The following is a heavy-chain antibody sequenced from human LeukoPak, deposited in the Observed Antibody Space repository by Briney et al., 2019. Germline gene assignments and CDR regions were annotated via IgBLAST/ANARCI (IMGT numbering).Heavy chain of an antibody. CDR2: IYISGTT. Sequence: PSETLSLTCSISGVSINDHYWAWIRQPAGRGLEWIGHIYISGTTDYNPSLRSRVTISLDMSKNSFSLGLTSMTAADTAVYYCAREYDFWTGTDFSRGWLDPWGQGTLVTVSS. D-gene: IGHD3-3*01. V-gene: IGHV4-4*07. CDR3: AREYDFWTGTDFSRGWLDP. CDR1: GVSINDHY. J-gene: IGHJ5*02.